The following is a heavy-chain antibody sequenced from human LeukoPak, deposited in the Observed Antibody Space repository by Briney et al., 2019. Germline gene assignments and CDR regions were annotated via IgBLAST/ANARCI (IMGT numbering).Heavy chain of an antibody. CDR2: ISSSGSTI. J-gene: IGHJ4*02. V-gene: IGHV3-11*01. Sequence: PGGSLRLSCAASGFTFNDYAMTWVRHAPGKGLEWVSYISSSGSTIYYADSVKGRFTISRDNAKNSLYLQLNSLRAEDTAVYYCARDSRFESSTYYRDYWGPGTLVTVSS. D-gene: IGHD3-22*01. CDR3: ARDSRFESSTYYRDY. CDR1: GFTFNDYA.